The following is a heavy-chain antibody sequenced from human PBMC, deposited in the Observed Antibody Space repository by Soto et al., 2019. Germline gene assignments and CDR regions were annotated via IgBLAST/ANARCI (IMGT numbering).Heavy chain of an antibody. J-gene: IGHJ4*02. CDR1: GFTFSNAW. Sequence: PGGSLRLSCAASGFTFSNAWMSWVRQAPGKGLEWVGHIKSKTDGGTTDYAAPVKGRFTISRDDSKNTLYLQMNSLKTEDTAVYYCTTDLRYFDWLFLLWGQGTLVTVSS. CDR2: IKSKTDGGTT. CDR3: TTDLRYFDWLFLL. D-gene: IGHD3-9*01. V-gene: IGHV3-15*01.